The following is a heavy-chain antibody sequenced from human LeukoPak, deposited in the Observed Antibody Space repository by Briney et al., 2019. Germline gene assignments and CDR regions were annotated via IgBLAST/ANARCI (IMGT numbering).Heavy chain of an antibody. Sequence: GASVKVSCKASGYTFTSYYMHWVRQAPGQGLEWMGIINPSGGSTSYAQKFQGRVTMTRDTSTSTVYMELSSLRSEDTAVYYCARPRYCSGGNCYSTFDYWGQGTLVTVSS. CDR1: GYTFTSYY. CDR3: ARPRYCSGGNCYSTFDY. V-gene: IGHV1-46*01. D-gene: IGHD2-15*01. CDR2: INPSGGST. J-gene: IGHJ4*02.